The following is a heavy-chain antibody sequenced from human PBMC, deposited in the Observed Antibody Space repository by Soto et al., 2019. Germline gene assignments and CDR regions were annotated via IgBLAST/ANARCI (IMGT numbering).Heavy chain of an antibody. Sequence: QLQLQESGPGLVKPSETLSLTCTVSGGSISSSSYYWGWIRQPPGKGLEWIGSIYYSGSTYYNPSLKSRVTISVDRAKNQFSLKLSSVTAADTAVYYCARQRRYYHFWSGYQFDYWGQGTLVTVSS. D-gene: IGHD3-3*01. CDR3: ARQRRYYHFWSGYQFDY. J-gene: IGHJ4*02. CDR2: IYYSGST. CDR1: GGSISSSSYY. V-gene: IGHV4-39*01.